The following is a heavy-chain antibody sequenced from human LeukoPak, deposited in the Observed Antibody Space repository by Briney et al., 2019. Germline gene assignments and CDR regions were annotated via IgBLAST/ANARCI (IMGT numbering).Heavy chain of an antibody. CDR1: GFTFSSYA. CDR3: ARVRYFDWPALDY. Sequence: PGGSLRLSCAASGFTFSSYAMSWVRQAPGKGLEWVANIKQDGSEKYYVDSVKGRFTISRDNAKNSLYLQMNSLRAEDTAVYYCARVRYFDWPALDYWGQGTLVTVSS. J-gene: IGHJ4*02. CDR2: IKQDGSEK. V-gene: IGHV3-7*01. D-gene: IGHD3-9*01.